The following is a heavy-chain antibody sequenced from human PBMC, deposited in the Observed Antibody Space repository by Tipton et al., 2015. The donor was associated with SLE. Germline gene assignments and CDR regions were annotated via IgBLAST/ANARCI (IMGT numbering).Heavy chain of an antibody. D-gene: IGHD2-15*01. J-gene: IGHJ4*02. CDR2: IFSGGTT. CDR1: GFTVSRYY. CDR3: AKGGDIVVVVAATADYFDY. V-gene: IGHV3-53*01. Sequence: SLRLSCAVSGFTVSRYYMSWVRQAPGKGLEWVSVIFSGGTTYYADSVKGRFTISRDNSKNTLYLQMNSLRAEDTAVYYCAKGGDIVVVVAATADYFDYWGQGTLVTVSS.